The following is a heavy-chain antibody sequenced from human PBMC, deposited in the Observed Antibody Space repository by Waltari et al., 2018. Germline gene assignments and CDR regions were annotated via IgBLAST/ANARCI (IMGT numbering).Heavy chain of an antibody. V-gene: IGHV4-39*01. CDR3: ARHLEGTTRGSLYYFDY. J-gene: IGHJ4*02. D-gene: IGHD1-7*01. CDR1: GDSISKTNYY. Sequence: QLQLQESGPGLVKPSETLSLTCNVSGDSISKTNYYWGWIRQPPGKGLEWIVGMYYSGSTYYNPSLKSRVTMSVDTSKNQFSLHLTSLTAADTALYYCARHLEGTTRGSLYYFDYWGQGLLVTVSS. CDR2: MYYSGST.